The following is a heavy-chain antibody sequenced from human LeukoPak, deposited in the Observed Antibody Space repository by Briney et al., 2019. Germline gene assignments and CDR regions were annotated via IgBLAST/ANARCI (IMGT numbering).Heavy chain of an antibody. CDR1: GFTFSSYA. Sequence: GGSLRLSCVGSGFTFSSYAMTWVRQAPGQGLKWVSAISGSGLTPYYADSVKGRFAISRDDSNSTLSLQMNSLRVEDTAIYYCAKGVVDYYDSSGYYPSDLWGQGTLVTVSS. V-gene: IGHV3-23*01. J-gene: IGHJ5*02. CDR3: AKGVVDYYDSSGYYPSDL. CDR2: ISGSGLTP. D-gene: IGHD3-22*01.